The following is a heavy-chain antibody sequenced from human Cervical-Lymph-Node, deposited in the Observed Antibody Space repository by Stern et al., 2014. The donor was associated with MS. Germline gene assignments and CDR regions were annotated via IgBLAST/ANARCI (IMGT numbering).Heavy chain of an antibody. CDR2: INSDGSST. Sequence: EDQLVESGGGLVRPGGSLRLSCAASGFTFSTYWMHWVRQAPGKGLVWVSRINSDGSSTTYADSVKGRFTISRDNAKNTLYLQMNSLRAEDTAVYYCARLQLYGSGRGPFDYWGQGTLVTVSS. D-gene: IGHD3-10*01. V-gene: IGHV3-74*02. J-gene: IGHJ4*02. CDR1: GFTFSTYW. CDR3: ARLQLYGSGRGPFDY.